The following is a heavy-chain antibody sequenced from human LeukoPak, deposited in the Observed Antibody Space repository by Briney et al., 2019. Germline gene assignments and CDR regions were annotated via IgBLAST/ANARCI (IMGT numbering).Heavy chain of an antibody. CDR3: AKLDRGDFWSGYPGHFDY. CDR1: GFTFSSYA. V-gene: IGHV3-23*01. D-gene: IGHD3-3*01. CDR2: ISGSGVGT. J-gene: IGHJ4*02. Sequence: GGSLRLSCAASGFTFSSYATSWVRQAPGKGLDWVSTISGSGVGTYYADSVKGRFTISRDNSETTLYLQMNSLRADDTAVYYCAKLDRGDFWSGYPGHFDYWGQGTLVTVSS.